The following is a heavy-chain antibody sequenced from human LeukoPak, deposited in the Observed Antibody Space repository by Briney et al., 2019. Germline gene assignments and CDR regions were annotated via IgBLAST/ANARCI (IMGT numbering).Heavy chain of an antibody. Sequence: SETLSLTCTVSGGSISSGGYYWSWIRQHPGKGLEWIGYFYYSGSTYYYPSLKSRVTISVDTSKNQFSLKLSSVTAADTAVYYCARDRYTVVSWYFDLWGRGTLVTVSS. J-gene: IGHJ2*01. V-gene: IGHV4-31*03. CDR2: FYYSGST. D-gene: IGHD4-23*01. CDR1: GGSISSGGYY. CDR3: ARDRYTVVSWYFDL.